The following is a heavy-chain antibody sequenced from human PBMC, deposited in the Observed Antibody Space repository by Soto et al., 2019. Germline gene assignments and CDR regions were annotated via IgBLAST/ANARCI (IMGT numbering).Heavy chain of an antibody. D-gene: IGHD2-15*01. CDR3: AMAYGGNCFDY. V-gene: IGHV4-59*01. CDR2: IYYSGST. J-gene: IGHJ4*02. CDR1: GGSISDYY. Sequence: QVQLQESGPGLVKPSETLSLTCTVSGGSISDYYWSWIRQPPGKELEWIGYIYYSGSTNYNPSLTSRVTISVDTSKNQFSLKLSSVTAADTAVYYCAMAYGGNCFDYWGQGTLVTVSS.